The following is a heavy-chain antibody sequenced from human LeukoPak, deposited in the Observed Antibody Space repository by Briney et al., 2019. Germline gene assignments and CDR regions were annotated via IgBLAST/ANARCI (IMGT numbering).Heavy chain of an antibody. V-gene: IGHV4-59*08. Sequence: SETLSLTCTVSGGSISSYYWSWIRQPPGKGLEWIGYIYYSGYTNYNPSLRSRVTMSVDTSKNQFSLKLSSVTAADTAVYYCARFYQLFDYWGQGTLVTVSS. CDR3: ARFYQLFDY. CDR2: IYYSGYT. CDR1: GGSISSYY. D-gene: IGHD2-2*01. J-gene: IGHJ4*02.